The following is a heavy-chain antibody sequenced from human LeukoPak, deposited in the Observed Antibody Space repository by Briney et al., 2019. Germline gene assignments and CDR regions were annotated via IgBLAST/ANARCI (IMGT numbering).Heavy chain of an antibody. CDR1: GFTFSSYW. Sequence: GGSLRLSCAASGFTFSSYWMSWVRQAPGKGLEWVANIKQDGSEKYYVDSVKGRLTISRDNSKNTLYLQMNSLRAEDTAVYYCAREGPRGNSQFDYWGQGTLVTASS. V-gene: IGHV3-7*01. CDR3: AREGPRGNSQFDY. CDR2: IKQDGSEK. D-gene: IGHD2/OR15-2a*01. J-gene: IGHJ4*02.